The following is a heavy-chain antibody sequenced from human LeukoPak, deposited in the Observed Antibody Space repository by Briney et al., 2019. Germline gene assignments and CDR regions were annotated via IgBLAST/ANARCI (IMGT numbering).Heavy chain of an antibody. V-gene: IGHV1-2*06. Sequence: ASVTVSCTASGYTFTGYYMHWVRQAPGQGLEWMGRINPNSGGTNYAQKFQGRVTMTRDTSISTAYMELSRLRSDDTAVYYCARLAGTQYDYAPPDIWGQGTMVTVSS. CDR3: ARLAGTQYDYAPPDI. CDR1: GYTFTGYY. CDR2: INPNSGGT. J-gene: IGHJ3*02. D-gene: IGHD3-16*01.